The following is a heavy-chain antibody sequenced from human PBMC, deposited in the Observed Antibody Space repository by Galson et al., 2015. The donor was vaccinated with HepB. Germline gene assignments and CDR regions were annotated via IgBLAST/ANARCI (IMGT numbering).Heavy chain of an antibody. J-gene: IGHJ4*02. Sequence: TLSLTCTVSGGSISSGSYYWSWIRQPAGKGLEWIGRIYTSGSTNYNPSLKSRVTISVDKSKNQFSLKLSSVTAADPAVYYCARGTPYYDSSGSFDYWGQGTLVTVSS. V-gene: IGHV4-61*02. CDR2: IYTSGST. CDR3: ARGTPYYDSSGSFDY. D-gene: IGHD3-22*01. CDR1: GGSISSGSYY.